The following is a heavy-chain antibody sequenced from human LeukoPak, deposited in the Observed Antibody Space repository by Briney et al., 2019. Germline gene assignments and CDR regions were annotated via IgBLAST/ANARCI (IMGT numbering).Heavy chain of an antibody. CDR2: VNTDGSST. CDR1: GFTFSRYW. V-gene: IGHV3-74*01. Sequence: PGGSLRLSCAASGFTFSRYWMHWVRQAPGKGLVWVSRVNTDGSSTDYADSVKGRFTISRDNPKNTLYLQINSLRAEDTAVYYCARDSLQQGPPDYYYYGMDVWGQGTTVTVSS. J-gene: IGHJ6*02. CDR3: ARDSLQQGPPDYYYYGMDV. D-gene: IGHD4-11*01.